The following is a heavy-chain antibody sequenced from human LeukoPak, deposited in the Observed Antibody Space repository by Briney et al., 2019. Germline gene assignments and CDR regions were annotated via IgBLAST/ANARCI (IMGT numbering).Heavy chain of an antibody. V-gene: IGHV3-7*04. J-gene: IGHJ4*02. CDR2: IKLDGSER. D-gene: IGHD5-18*01. Sequence: GGSLILSCAASGFTFSSYWMNWVRQAPGKGLEWVANIKLDGSERYYVDSVKGRFTISRDNAKNSLYLQMNSLRAEDTAVYYCARESTGSGYSYGLHWGQGTLVTVSS. CDR1: GFTFSSYW. CDR3: ARESTGSGYSYGLH.